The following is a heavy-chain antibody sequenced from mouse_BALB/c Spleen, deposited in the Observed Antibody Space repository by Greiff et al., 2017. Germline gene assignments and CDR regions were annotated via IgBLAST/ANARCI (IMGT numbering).Heavy chain of an antibody. J-gene: IGHJ4*01. V-gene: IGHV2-9*02. Sequence: VQLQESGPGLVAPSQSLSITCTVSGFSLTSYGVHWVRQPPGKGLEWLGVIWAGGSTNYNSALMSRLSISKDNSKSQVFLKMNSLQTDDTAMYYCARFYDGYYVYAMDYWGQGTSVTVSS. CDR1: GFSLTSYG. D-gene: IGHD2-3*01. CDR2: IWAGGST. CDR3: ARFYDGYYVYAMDY.